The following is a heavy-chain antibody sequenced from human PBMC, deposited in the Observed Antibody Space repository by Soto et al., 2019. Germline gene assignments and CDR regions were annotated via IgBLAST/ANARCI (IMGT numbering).Heavy chain of an antibody. Sequence: SETLSLTCIVSGGSIGGSHWSWIRQSPGKGLEWIGHIYYTRGTSGSTNYNPSLKSRVTISVDTSENQFYLKLSFVTAADTALYYCAREDYYDSSGFGLWGRGTLVTVSS. D-gene: IGHD3-22*01. V-gene: IGHV4-59*01. CDR2: IYYTRGTSGST. CDR1: GGSIGGSH. J-gene: IGHJ4*02. CDR3: AREDYYDSSGFGL.